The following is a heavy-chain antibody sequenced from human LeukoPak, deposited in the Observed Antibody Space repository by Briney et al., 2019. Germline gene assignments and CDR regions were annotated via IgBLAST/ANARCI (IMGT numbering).Heavy chain of an antibody. V-gene: IGHV4-34*01. CDR1: GGSFSGYY. CDR3: ARTRRPGGYYGVDV. Sequence: PSETLSLTCAVYGGSFSGYYWSWIRQPPGKGLEWIGEINHSGSTNYNPSLKSRVTISVDTSKNQFSLKLSSVTAADTAVYYCARTRRPGGYYGVDVWGKGTTVTVSS. D-gene: IGHD1-14*01. CDR2: INHSGST. J-gene: IGHJ6*04.